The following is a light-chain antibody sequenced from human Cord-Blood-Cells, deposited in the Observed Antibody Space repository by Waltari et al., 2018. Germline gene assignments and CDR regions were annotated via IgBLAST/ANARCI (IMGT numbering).Light chain of an antibody. J-gene: IGKJ1*01. CDR1: QSVSSSY. Sequence: VLTQSPVTLSLSPGERATLSCRASQSVSSSYLAWYQQKPGQAPRLLIYGTSSRATGIPDRFSGSGSGTDFTLTISRLEPEDFAVYYCQQYGSSPRTFGQGTKVEI. CDR2: GTS. V-gene: IGKV3-20*01. CDR3: QQYGSSPRT.